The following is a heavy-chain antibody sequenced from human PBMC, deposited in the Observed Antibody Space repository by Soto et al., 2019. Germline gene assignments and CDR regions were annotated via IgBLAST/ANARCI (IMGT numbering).Heavy chain of an antibody. CDR1: GGSISSGGYY. Sequence: NLSLTCTVSGGSISSGGYYWSCIRQPPGKGLEWIGYIYYSVSTDYKTSLKNRVSISVDTSKNQFSLKLRSVTAADTAVHYCAGGAPVVVAPAALNWFDPWGQGTVVTVSS. J-gene: IGHJ5*02. V-gene: IGHV4-31*03. CDR3: AGGAPVVVAPAALNWFDP. CDR2: IYYSVST. D-gene: IGHD2-2*01.